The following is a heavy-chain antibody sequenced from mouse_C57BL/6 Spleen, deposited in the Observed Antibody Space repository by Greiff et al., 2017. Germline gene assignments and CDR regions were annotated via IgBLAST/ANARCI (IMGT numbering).Heavy chain of an antibody. CDR2: IYPSDSET. Sequence: VQLQQPGAELVRPGSSVKLSCKASGYTFTSYWMDWVKQRPGQGLEWIGNIYPSDSETHYNQKFKDKATLTGDKSSSKAYMQLSSLTSEDSAVYYCARRGQFAYWGQGTLVTVSA. CDR3: ARRGQFAY. V-gene: IGHV1-61*01. J-gene: IGHJ3*01. CDR1: GYTFTSYW.